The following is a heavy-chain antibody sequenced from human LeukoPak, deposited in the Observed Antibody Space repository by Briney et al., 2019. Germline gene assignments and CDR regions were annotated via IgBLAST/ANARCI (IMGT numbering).Heavy chain of an antibody. CDR3: ARATPRDRYCSGGSCYSKLDY. J-gene: IGHJ4*02. D-gene: IGHD2-15*01. V-gene: IGHV4-4*07. CDR2: IYTTGST. Sequence: SQTLSLTCTVSNGYISNYFWSWIRQPAGKGLEWIGRIYTTGSTNYNPSLRSRVTMSADASEKQFSLRLTSVTAADTAVYYCARATPRDRYCSGGSCYSKLDYWGQGTLVTVSS. CDR1: NGYISNYF.